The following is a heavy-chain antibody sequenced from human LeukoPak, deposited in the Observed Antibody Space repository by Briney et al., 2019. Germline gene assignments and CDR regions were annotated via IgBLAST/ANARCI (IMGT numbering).Heavy chain of an antibody. V-gene: IGHV1-8*03. CDR1: GYTFTSYD. CDR2: MNPNSGNT. CDR3: AREMGDYSNYGESDWFDP. J-gene: IGHJ5*02. Sequence: ASVKVSCTASGYTFTSYDINWVRQATGQGLEWMGWMNPNSGNTGYAQKFQGRVTITRNTSISTAYMELSSLRSEDTAVYYCAREMGDYSNYGESDWFDPWGQGTLVTVSS. D-gene: IGHD4-11*01.